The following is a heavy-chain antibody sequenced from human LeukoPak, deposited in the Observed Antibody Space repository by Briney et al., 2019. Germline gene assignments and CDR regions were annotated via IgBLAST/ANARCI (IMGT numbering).Heavy chain of an antibody. CDR1: GFTFSDYY. Sequence: PGGSLRLSCAASGFTFSDYYMSWIRQAPGKGLEWVSYISSSGSTIYYADSVKGRFTIPRDNAKNSLSLQMNSLRAEDTSVYYCARDRHYSSNYWTLDYWGQGTLVTVSS. J-gene: IGHJ4*02. D-gene: IGHD1-26*01. V-gene: IGHV3-11*04. CDR3: ARDRHYSSNYWTLDY. CDR2: ISSSGSTI.